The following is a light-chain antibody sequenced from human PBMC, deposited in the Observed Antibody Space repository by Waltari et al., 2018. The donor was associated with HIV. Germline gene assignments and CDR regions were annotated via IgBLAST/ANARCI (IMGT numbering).Light chain of an antibody. Sequence: HSALTQPPSASGTPGQRVTISCSGGRSNIGSNAVSWYHQVPGTAPKLRIYKNNQRPSGVPDRFAGAKSGTSASLAISGLQSEDEADYFCAAWDDNLDAALFGGGTKLTVL. J-gene: IGLJ2*01. CDR1: RSNIGSNA. CDR3: AAWDDNLDAAL. V-gene: IGLV1-44*01. CDR2: KNN.